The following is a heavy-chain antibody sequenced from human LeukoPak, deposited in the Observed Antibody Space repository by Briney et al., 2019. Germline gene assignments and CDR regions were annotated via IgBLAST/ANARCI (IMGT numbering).Heavy chain of an antibody. Sequence: SETLSLTCTVSGGSTSSFYWSWIRQPPGKGLEWIGYIYYSGSTNYNPSLKSRVTISVDTSKNQFSLKLSSVTAADTAVYYCARWRYCGGDCYPSAFDIWGQGTMVTVSS. CDR2: IYYSGST. V-gene: IGHV4-59*01. J-gene: IGHJ3*02. CDR1: GGSTSSFY. CDR3: ARWRYCGGDCYPSAFDI. D-gene: IGHD2-21*02.